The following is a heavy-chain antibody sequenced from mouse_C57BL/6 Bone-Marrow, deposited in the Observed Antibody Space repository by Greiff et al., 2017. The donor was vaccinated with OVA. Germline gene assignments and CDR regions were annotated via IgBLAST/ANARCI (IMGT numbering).Heavy chain of an antibody. D-gene: IGHD3-1*01. CDR2: IDPENGDT. CDR1: GFNIKDDY. J-gene: IGHJ2*01. Sequence: VQLQQSGAELVRPGASVKLSCTASGFNIKDDYMHWVKQRPEQGLEWIGWIDPENGDTEYASKFQGKATITTDTSSNTAYLQLSSLTSEDTAVYYCTPSLIGDFDYWGQGTTLTVSS. V-gene: IGHV14-4*01. CDR3: TPSLIGDFDY.